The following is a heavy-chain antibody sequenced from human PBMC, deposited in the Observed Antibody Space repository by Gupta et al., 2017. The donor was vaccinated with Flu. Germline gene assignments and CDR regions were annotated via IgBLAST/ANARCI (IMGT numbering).Heavy chain of an antibody. CDR2: INWNGDDT. Sequence: VRQVPGKGLEWVAGINWNGDDTDYADSVRGRFSISRDNAKNSLYLQMNSLRAEDTAFYHCRVRSAGRLGDFKDWGRGTLVAVSS. D-gene: IGHD3-16*01. CDR3: RVRSAGRLGDFKD. J-gene: IGHJ1*01. V-gene: IGHV3-20*01.